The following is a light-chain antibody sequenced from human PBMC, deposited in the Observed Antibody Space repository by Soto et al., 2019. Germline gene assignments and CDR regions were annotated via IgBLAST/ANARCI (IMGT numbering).Light chain of an antibody. CDR3: QSYDSSLSGWV. J-gene: IGLJ3*02. Sequence: QAVVTQPPSVSGAPGQRVTISCTGSSSNIGAGYDVHWYQQLPETAPKLLIYGNNNRPSGVPDRFSGSKSGTSASLAITGLRAEDEADYYCQSYDSSLSGWVFGGGTKVTVL. CDR2: GNN. V-gene: IGLV1-40*01. CDR1: SSNIGAGYD.